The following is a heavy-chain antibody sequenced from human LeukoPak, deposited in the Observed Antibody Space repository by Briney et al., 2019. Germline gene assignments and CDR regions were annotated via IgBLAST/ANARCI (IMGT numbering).Heavy chain of an antibody. CDR2: ISWNSNSI. D-gene: IGHD5-18*01. J-gene: IGHJ4*02. Sequence: GGSLRLSCAASGFTVSSNYMSWVRQAPGKGLEWVSGISWNSNSIGYVDSVKGRFTISRDNAKNSLYLQMNSLRAEDTALYYCVKSTGSGYSYGYFDYWGQGTLVTVSS. CDR1: GFTVSSNY. CDR3: VKSTGSGYSYGYFDY. V-gene: IGHV3-9*01.